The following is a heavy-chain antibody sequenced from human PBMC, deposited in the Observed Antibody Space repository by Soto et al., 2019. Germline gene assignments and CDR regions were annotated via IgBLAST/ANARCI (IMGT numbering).Heavy chain of an antibody. CDR1: GFTFSSYA. Sequence: GWSLRLSCAASGFTFSSYAMSWVRQAPGKGLEWVSTISGSCGSTYYADSVKGRFTISRDNSKNTLYLQMNSLRAEDTAVYYCAKDLYCTSTSCYMDVWGQGTTLTVSS. V-gene: IGHV3-23*01. D-gene: IGHD2-2*01. J-gene: IGHJ6*02. CDR2: ISGSCGST. CDR3: AKDLYCTSTSCYMDV.